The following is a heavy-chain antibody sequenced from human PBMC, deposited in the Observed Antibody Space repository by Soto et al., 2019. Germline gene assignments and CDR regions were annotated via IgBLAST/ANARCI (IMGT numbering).Heavy chain of an antibody. Sequence: GGSLRLSCAASGFTFSDYSMNWVRQAPGKGLEWVSSIGGGGGGTYYADSVKGRFTISRDDSKNTLYLQMNNLRAEDTAVYYYAKEHDSWGQGALVTISS. J-gene: IGHJ4*02. CDR3: AKEHDS. V-gene: IGHV3-23*01. CDR2: IGGGGGGT. CDR1: GFTFSDYS.